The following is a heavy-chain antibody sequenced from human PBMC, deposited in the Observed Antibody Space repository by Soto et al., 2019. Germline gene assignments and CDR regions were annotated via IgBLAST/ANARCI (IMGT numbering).Heavy chain of an antibody. Sequence: SVTLSLTCAVSGGSISSSNWWSWVRQPPGKGLEWIGEIYHSGSTNYNPSLKSRVTISVDKSKNQFSLKLSSVTAADTAVYYCARSGGSCYAPPCYYYYYYMDVWSKGTTVTVSS. CDR2: IYHSGST. CDR3: ARSGGSCYAPPCYYYYYYMDV. D-gene: IGHD2-15*01. J-gene: IGHJ6*03. V-gene: IGHV4-4*02. CDR1: GGSISSSNW.